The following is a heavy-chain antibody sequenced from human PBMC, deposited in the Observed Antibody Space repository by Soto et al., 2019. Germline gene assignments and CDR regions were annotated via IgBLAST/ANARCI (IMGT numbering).Heavy chain of an antibody. CDR1: GFTFTSSA. V-gene: IGHV1-58*01. CDR2: IVVGSGNT. D-gene: IGHD3-3*01. Sequence: SVKVSCKASGFTFTSSAVQWVRQARGRRLEWIGWIVVGSGNTNYAQKFQERVTITRDMSTSTAYMELSSLRSEDTAVYYCAAFGVTIFGVVVYYGMDVWGQGTTVTVSS. J-gene: IGHJ6*02. CDR3: AAFGVTIFGVVVYYGMDV.